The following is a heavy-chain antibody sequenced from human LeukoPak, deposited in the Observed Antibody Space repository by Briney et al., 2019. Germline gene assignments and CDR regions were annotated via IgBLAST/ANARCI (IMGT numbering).Heavy chain of an antibody. D-gene: IGHD1-26*01. CDR3: ARVPALPFGAFDI. J-gene: IGHJ3*02. CDR2: IYYNGIT. V-gene: IGHV4-59*01. Sequence: PSETLSLTCTVSGGSISNNYWSWIRQSPEKGLEWIGYIYYNGITNYNPSLKSRVTISLDTSKNQFSLKLSSVTAADTAVYYCARVPALPFGAFDIWGQGTMVTVSS. CDR1: GGSISNNY.